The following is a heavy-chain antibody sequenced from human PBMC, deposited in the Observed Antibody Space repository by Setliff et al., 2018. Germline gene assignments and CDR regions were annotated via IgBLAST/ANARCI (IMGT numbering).Heavy chain of an antibody. D-gene: IGHD3-3*02. CDR3: ARGRIPRIFGAALNWFDP. CDR2: IKQDGSEK. V-gene: IGHV3-7*01. J-gene: IGHJ5*02. Sequence: PGGSLRLSCAASGFTFSRYWMSWVRQAPGKGLEWVANIKQDGSEKYYVDSVKGRFTISRDNAKNSLYLQMNSLRAEDTAVYYCARGRIPRIFGAALNWFDPWGQGTLVTVSS. CDR1: GFTFSRYW.